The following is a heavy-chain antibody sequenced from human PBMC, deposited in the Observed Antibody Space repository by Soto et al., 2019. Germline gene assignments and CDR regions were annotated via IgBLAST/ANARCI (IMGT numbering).Heavy chain of an antibody. J-gene: IGHJ4*02. CDR3: AKDVDTVPTTTFDY. V-gene: IGHV3-9*01. Sequence: EVQLVESGGGLVQPGRSLRLSCAASGFTFDDYAMHWVRQALGKGLEWVSGISWNSGSIGYADSVKGRFTISRDNAKNSLYLQMNSLRAEDTALYYCAKDVDTVPTTTFDYWGQGTLVTVSS. CDR2: ISWNSGSI. D-gene: IGHD5-12*01. CDR1: GFTFDDYA.